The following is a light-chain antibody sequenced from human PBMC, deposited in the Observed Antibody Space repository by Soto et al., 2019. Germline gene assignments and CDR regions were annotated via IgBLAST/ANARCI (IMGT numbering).Light chain of an antibody. J-gene: IGLJ3*02. V-gene: IGLV1-40*01. CDR3: QSYDFSLSGWV. CDR2: GNS. CDR1: SSNIGAGYD. Sequence: QSVLTQPPSVSGAPGQRVTISCTGSSSNIGAGYDVHWYQQFPGTAPKFLIYGNSNRPSGVPDRFSGSKSGTSASLAITGRQAEDEADYYCQSYDFSLSGWVFGGGTKVTVL.